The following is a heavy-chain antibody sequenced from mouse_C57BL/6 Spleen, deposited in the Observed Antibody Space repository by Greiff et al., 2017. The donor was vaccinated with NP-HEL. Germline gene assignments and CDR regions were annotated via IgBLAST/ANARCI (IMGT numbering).Heavy chain of an antibody. CDR2: ISSGGSYT. J-gene: IGHJ2*01. D-gene: IGHD1-1*01. Sequence: EVQRVESGGDLVKPGGSLKLSCAASGFTFSSYGMSWVRQTPDKRLEWVATISSGGSYTYYPDSVKGRFTISRDNAKNTLYLQMSSLKSEDTAMDYCARHVGSEGGFDYWGQGTTLTVSS. CDR3: ARHVGSEGGFDY. V-gene: IGHV5-6*01. CDR1: GFTFSSYG.